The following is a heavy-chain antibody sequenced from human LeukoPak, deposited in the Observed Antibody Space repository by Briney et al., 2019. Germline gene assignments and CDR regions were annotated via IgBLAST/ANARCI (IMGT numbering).Heavy chain of an antibody. J-gene: IGHJ5*02. CDR3: ARDRRPSSWLGVGP. CDR1: GFTFSHYA. V-gene: IGHV3-7*01. D-gene: IGHD6-13*01. CDR2: IKQDGSEK. Sequence: GGSLRLSCETSGFTFSHYAMSWVRQTPGKGLEWVANIKQDGSEKYYVDSVKGRFTISRDNAKNSLYLQMNSLRAGDTAVYYCARDRRPSSWLGVGPWGQGTLVTVSS.